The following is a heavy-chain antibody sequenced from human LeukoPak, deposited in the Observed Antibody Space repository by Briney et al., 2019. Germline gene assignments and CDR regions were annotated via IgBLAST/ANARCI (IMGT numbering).Heavy chain of an antibody. V-gene: IGHV3-23*01. CDR3: ASFGVVIIIDY. CDR2: ISASGGST. D-gene: IGHD3-3*01. CDR1: GFTFSSYA. Sequence: PGGSLRLSGAASGFTFSSYAMSWVRQAPGKGLEWVSAISASGGSTYYADSVKGRFTISRDNSKNTLYLQMNSLRAEDTAVYYCASFGVVIIIDYWGQGTLVTVSS. J-gene: IGHJ4*02.